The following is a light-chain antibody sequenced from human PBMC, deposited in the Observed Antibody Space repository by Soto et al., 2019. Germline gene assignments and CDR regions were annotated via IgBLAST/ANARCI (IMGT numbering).Light chain of an antibody. J-gene: IGLJ1*01. CDR2: HNS. Sequence: QSVLTQPPSVSGAPGPRVTISCTGSSSNIGAGYDVHWYQQLPGTAPQLLIYHNSNRPSGVPDRFSGSKSGTSASLAITGLQAEDEADYYCQSYDSSLSGSRVFGTGTKLTVL. CDR3: QSYDSSLSGSRV. V-gene: IGLV1-40*01. CDR1: SSNIGAGYD.